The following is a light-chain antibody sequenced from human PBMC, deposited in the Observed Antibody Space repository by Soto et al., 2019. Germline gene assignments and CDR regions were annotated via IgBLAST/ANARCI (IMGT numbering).Light chain of an antibody. V-gene: IGKV1-39*01. CDR2: AAS. CDR3: QQSTT. Sequence: QMTNSPFSLSATTKARVTITCRASQSISSYLNWYQQKPGKAPMLLIYAASSLQSGVPSRFSGSGSGTDFILTISSLQLEDCATYYGQQSTTFGEGTKVDI. J-gene: IGKJ1*01. CDR1: QSISSY.